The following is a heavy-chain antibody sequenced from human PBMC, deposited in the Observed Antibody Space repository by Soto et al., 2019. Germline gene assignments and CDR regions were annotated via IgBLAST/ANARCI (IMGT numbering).Heavy chain of an antibody. D-gene: IGHD1-20*01. V-gene: IGHV4-39*01. CDR2: SYYSGTS. CDR3: TKRYNWNDYYFDP. CDR1: GGSIRVQSYY. Sequence: SETLSLTCTVSGGSIRVQSYYWTWIRQTPGKGLEWVGSSYYSGTSYFNPALKGRVTISVDTSTNQFSLRLTSVTAAETAVYYCTKRYNWNDYYFDPWGQGTLVTVSS. J-gene: IGHJ5*02.